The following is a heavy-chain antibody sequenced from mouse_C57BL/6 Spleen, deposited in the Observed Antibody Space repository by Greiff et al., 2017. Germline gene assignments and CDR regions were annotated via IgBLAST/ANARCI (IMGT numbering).Heavy chain of an antibody. CDR2: ISPGSGST. J-gene: IGHJ3*01. CDR1: GYTFTSYW. D-gene: IGHD2-3*01. Sequence: VQLQQPGAELVKPGASVKMSCKASGYTFTSYWITWVKQRPGQGLEWIGDISPGSGSTNYNEKFKSKATLTVDTSSSTAYMQLSSLTSEDSAVYYCARKGGYYVAWFAYWGQGTLVTVSA. V-gene: IGHV1-55*01. CDR3: ARKGGYYVAWFAY.